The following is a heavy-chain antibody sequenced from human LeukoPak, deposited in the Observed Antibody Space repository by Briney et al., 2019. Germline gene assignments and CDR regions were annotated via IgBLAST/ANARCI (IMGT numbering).Heavy chain of an antibody. D-gene: IGHD2-15*01. CDR1: GYSISSDYF. J-gene: IGHJ4*02. CDR3: VRDVGRLRSDY. V-gene: IGHV4-38-2*02. CDR2: ISHSGTT. Sequence: SETLSLTCVVSGYSISSDYFWGWIRQPPGKGLEWIGTISHSGTTSYKPSLKTRVTISLDTSKNQFSLKLNSVTAADTAVYYCVRDVGRLRSDYWGQGTLVTVSS.